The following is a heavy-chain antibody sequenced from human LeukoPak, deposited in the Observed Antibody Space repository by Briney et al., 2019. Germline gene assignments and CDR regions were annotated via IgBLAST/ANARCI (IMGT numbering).Heavy chain of an antibody. J-gene: IGHJ5*02. V-gene: IGHV4-61*01. Sequence: PSETLSLTCTVSGGSVSSGSYYWSWIRQPPGKGLEWIGYIYYSGSTNYNPSLKSRVTISVDTSKNQFSLKLSSVTAADTAVYYCARGRPDVPMVYAIGGHWFDPWGQGTLVTVSS. CDR3: ARGRPDVPMVYAIGGHWFDP. D-gene: IGHD2-8*01. CDR1: GGSVSSGSYY. CDR2: IYYSGST.